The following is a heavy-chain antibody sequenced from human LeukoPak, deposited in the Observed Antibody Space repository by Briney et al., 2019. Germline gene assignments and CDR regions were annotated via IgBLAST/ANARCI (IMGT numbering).Heavy chain of an antibody. CDR2: ISYDGSNK. V-gene: IGHV3-30*18. Sequence: GRSLRLSCAASGFTFSSYGMHWVRQAPGKGLEWVAVISYDGSNKYYADSVKGRFTISRDNSKNTLYLQMNSLRAEDTAVYYCAKDLGAVVPAATGLDYWGQGTLVTVSS. CDR3: AKDLGAVVPAATGLDY. CDR1: GFTFSSYG. D-gene: IGHD2-2*01. J-gene: IGHJ4*02.